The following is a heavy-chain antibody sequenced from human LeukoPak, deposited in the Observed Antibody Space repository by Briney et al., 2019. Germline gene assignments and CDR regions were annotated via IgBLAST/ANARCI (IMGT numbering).Heavy chain of an antibody. Sequence: GRSLRLSCTVSGFTFDNFAMHWVRHAPGKGLEWVSGISWNSGTIVYADSVKGRFTISRDNAKNSLYLQMNSLRAEDTAVYYCARGSAQGYYYYYYYYMDVWGKGTTVTVSS. V-gene: IGHV3-9*01. CDR3: ARGSAQGYYYYYYYYMDV. J-gene: IGHJ6*03. CDR2: ISWNSGTI. CDR1: GFTFDNFA. D-gene: IGHD6-13*01.